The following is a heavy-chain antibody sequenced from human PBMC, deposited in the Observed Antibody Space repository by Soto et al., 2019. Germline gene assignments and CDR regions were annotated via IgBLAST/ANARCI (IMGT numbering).Heavy chain of an antibody. V-gene: IGHV1-8*01. D-gene: IGHD6-19*01. CDR2: MNPNSGNT. CDR1: GYTFTSYD. J-gene: IGHJ3*02. CDR3: ARAGARWLVQGAFDI. Sequence: ASVKVSCKASGYTFTSYDINWVRQATGQGLEWMGWMNPNSGNTGYAQKLQGRVTMTRNTSKSTAYMELSSLRAEDTAVYYCARAGARWLVQGAFDIWGQGTMVTVSS.